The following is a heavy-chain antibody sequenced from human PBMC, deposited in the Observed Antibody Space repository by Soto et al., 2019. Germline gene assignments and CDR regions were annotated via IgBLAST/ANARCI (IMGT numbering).Heavy chain of an antibody. CDR1: DYSISSGYY. V-gene: IGHV4-38-2*02. Sequence: SETLSLTCAVSDYSISSGYYWSWIRHPPGKGLAWIWRIYHSGSTYYSPSLGSRVTISVDTSENQFSRKLSSVTAADTAVYYCARDQSYDILTGCERSSSSGMDVWGQGTTVTVSS. CDR2: IYHSGST. D-gene: IGHD3-9*01. CDR3: ARDQSYDILTGCERSSSSGMDV. J-gene: IGHJ6*02.